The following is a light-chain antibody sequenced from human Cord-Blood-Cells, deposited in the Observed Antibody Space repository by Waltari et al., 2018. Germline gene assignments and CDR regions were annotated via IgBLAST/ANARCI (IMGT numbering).Light chain of an antibody. V-gene: IGKV1-33*01. Sequence: DIQMTQSPSSLSASVGDRVTITCQASQDISNYFNWYQQKPGKAPKLLIYDASNLETGVPSRFSGSGSGTDFTFTISSLQPEDIATYYYQQYDNLPYTFGQGTKLEIK. J-gene: IGKJ2*01. CDR1: QDISNY. CDR2: DAS. CDR3: QQYDNLPYT.